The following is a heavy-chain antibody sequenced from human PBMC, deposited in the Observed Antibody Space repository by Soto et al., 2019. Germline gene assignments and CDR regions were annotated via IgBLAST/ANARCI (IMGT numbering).Heavy chain of an antibody. CDR3: AQKSGGDLLLDY. J-gene: IGHJ4*02. CDR2: IYWDDAK. CDR1: GFSLSTSGVG. D-gene: IGHD2-21*02. Sequence: SGPTLVNPTQTLTLTCTFSGFSLSTSGVGVGWVRQPPGKALEWLALIYWDDAKNYSPSLKSRLTITKDTSKNQVVLTMTNMDPVDTATYYCAQKSGGDLLLDYWGQGTLVTVSS. V-gene: IGHV2-5*02.